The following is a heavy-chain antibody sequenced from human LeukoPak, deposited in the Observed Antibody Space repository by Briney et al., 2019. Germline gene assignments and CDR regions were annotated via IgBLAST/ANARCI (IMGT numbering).Heavy chain of an antibody. CDR1: GFTFSSYS. CDR2: ISYDGSNK. J-gene: IGHJ4*02. V-gene: IGHV3-30*03. D-gene: IGHD1-26*01. Sequence: GGSLRLSCAASGFTFSSYSMNWVRQAPGKGLEWVAVISYDGSNKYYADSVKGRFTISRDNSKNTLYLQMNSLRAEDTAVCYCAREAPDDSGSYLDYWGQGTLVTVSS. CDR3: AREAPDDSGSYLDY.